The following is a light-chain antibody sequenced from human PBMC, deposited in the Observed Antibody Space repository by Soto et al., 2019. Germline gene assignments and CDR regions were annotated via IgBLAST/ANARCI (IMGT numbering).Light chain of an antibody. V-gene: IGKV3-15*01. J-gene: IGKJ5*01. CDR2: GAS. CDR1: QSVSSN. Sequence: EIVMTQSPATLSVSPGERATLSCRASQSVSSNLAWYQQKPGQAPRLLIYGASTRATGIPARFSGSGSGTDFTLTISRLEPEDSAVYYCQQYGSSPITFGQGTRLEIK. CDR3: QQYGSSPIT.